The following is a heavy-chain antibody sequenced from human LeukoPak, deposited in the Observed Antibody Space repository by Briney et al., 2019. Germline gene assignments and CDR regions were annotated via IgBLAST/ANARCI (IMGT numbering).Heavy chain of an antibody. CDR2: IIPIFGTA. Sequence: SVKVSCKASGGTFSSYAISWVRQAPGQGLEWMGGIIPIFGTANYAQKFQGRVTITADESTSTAYMELSSLRSEDTAVYYCARDKSPYYHDSSGLDYWGQGTLVTVSS. V-gene: IGHV1-69*13. CDR1: GGTFSSYA. D-gene: IGHD3-22*01. CDR3: ARDKSPYYHDSSGLDY. J-gene: IGHJ4*02.